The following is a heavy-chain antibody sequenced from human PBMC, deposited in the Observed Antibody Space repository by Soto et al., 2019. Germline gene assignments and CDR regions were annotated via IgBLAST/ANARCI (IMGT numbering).Heavy chain of an antibody. D-gene: IGHD3-22*01. CDR3: VRVLDSSWYSDL. V-gene: IGHV4-61*03. CDR1: GGSVSNASFY. J-gene: IGHJ2*01. Sequence: QVQLQESGPGLVKPSETLSLTCSVSGGSVSNASFYWTWIRQAPGTGLEYIGYIFYTGVTNYNPSLSRRVTISLDTSKNNFSLKLNSMTAADTAVYYCVRVLDSSWYSDLWGRGTLVTVSS. CDR2: IFYTGVT.